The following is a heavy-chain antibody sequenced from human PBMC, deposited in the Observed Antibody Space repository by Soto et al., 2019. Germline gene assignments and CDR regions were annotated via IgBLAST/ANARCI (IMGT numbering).Heavy chain of an antibody. CDR2: IYYSGST. D-gene: IGHD3-22*01. V-gene: IGHV4-30-4*01. J-gene: IGHJ4*02. CDR1: GGSISSGDYY. CDR3: ARARDSSGNLIDD. Sequence: SETLSLTCTVSGGSISSGDYYWSLIRQPPGKGLEWIGYIYYSGSTYYNPSLKSRVTISVDTSKNQFSLKLSSVTAADTAVYYCARARDSSGNLIDDWGQGTGVTVAS.